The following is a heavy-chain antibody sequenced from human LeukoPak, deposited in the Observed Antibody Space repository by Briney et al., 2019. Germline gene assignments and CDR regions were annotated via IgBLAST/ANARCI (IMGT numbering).Heavy chain of an antibody. CDR3: ARGPMYYDFWSGLPRRAFDI. Sequence: SETLSLTCAAYGGSFSGYYWSWIRQPPGKGLEWIGEINHSGSTNYNPSLKSRVTISVDTSKNQFSLKLSSVTAADTAVYYCARGPMYYDFWSGLPRRAFDIWGQGTMVTVSS. CDR2: INHSGST. CDR1: GGSFSGYY. V-gene: IGHV4-34*01. J-gene: IGHJ3*02. D-gene: IGHD3-3*01.